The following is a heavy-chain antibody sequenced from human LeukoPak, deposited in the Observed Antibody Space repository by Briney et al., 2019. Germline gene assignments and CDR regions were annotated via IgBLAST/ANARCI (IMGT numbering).Heavy chain of an antibody. J-gene: IGHJ6*02. CDR3: ARRALDYDDVAYFYARCSDV. CDR2: VSHDGDA. Sequence: SETLSLTCGVSGMSLSDYYWTWIRQSPGKGLEWIGEVSHDGDANYNPSLKSRVSISVDTSNDQFSLKLSSVTAADTGVYYCARRALDYDDVAYFYARCSDVWGQGIKVTVS. D-gene: IGHD4-17*01. CDR1: GMSLSDYY. V-gene: IGHV4-34*01.